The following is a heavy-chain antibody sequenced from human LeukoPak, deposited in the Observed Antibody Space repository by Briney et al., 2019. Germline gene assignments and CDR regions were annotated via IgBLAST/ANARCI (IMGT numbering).Heavy chain of an antibody. V-gene: IGHV1-69*04. Sequence: ASVKVSCKASGGTFSSYAISWVRQAPGQGLEWMGRIIPILGIANYAQKFQGRVTITTDESTSTAYMELSSLRSEDTAVYYCARGGGSGWHDAFDIWGQGTMVTVSS. CDR1: GGTFSSYA. CDR3: ARGGGSGWHDAFDI. D-gene: IGHD6-19*01. CDR2: IIPILGIA. J-gene: IGHJ3*02.